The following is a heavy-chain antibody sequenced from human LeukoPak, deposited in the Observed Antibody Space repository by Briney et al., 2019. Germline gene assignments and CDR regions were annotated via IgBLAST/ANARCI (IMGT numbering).Heavy chain of an antibody. V-gene: IGHV4-59*01. CDR2: IYSGST. CDR1: GASITSSY. Sequence: PSETLSLTCSVSGASITSSYWSWIRQTPGKGLEWIGNIYSGSTNYNPSFESRVTVSLDTSKNQFSLRLTSVTAADTALYYCARDGYGSGSYGWFDPWGQGTLATVSS. J-gene: IGHJ5*02. CDR3: ARDGYGSGSYGWFDP. D-gene: IGHD3-10*01.